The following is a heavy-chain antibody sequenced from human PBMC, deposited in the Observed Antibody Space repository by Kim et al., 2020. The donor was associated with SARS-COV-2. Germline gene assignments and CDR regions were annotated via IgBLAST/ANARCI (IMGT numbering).Heavy chain of an antibody. D-gene: IGHD3-10*01. CDR3: ARVTDGSGSYLTYYYYGMDV. CDR1: GGTFSSYA. Sequence: SVKVSCKASGGTFSSYAISWVRQAPGQGLEWMGGIIPIFGTANYAQKFQGRVTITADESTSTAYMELSSLRSEDTAVYYCARVTDGSGSYLTYYYYGMDVWGQGTTVTGSS. V-gene: IGHV1-69*13. CDR2: IIPIFGTA. J-gene: IGHJ6*02.